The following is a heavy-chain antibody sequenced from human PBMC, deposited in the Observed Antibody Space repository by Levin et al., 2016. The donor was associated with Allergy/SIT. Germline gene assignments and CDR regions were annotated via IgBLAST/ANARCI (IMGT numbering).Heavy chain of an antibody. V-gene: IGHV4-4*02. Sequence: SETLSLTCAVSGGSISSSNWWSWVRQPPGKGLEWIGEIYHSGSTNYNPSLKSRVTISVDKSKNQFSLKLSSVTAADTAVYYCARGVGGPMRSGIAAARRFQHWGQGTLVTVSS. CDR3: ARGVGGPMRSGIAAARRFQH. D-gene: IGHD6-13*01. CDR2: IYHSGST. CDR1: GGSISSSNW. J-gene: IGHJ1*01.